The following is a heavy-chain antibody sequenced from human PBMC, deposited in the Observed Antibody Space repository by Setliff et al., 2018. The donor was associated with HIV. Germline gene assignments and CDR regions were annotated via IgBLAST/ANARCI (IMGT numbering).Heavy chain of an antibody. D-gene: IGHD1-26*01. CDR2: VNHSGTT. J-gene: IGHJ4*02. V-gene: IGHV4-34*01. CDR3: ARGAASGSYFY. Sequence: SETLSLTCAVYGTSFSDYYWTWIRQPPGKGLEWIGEVNHSGTTNYNTSLKSRVTISVDKSKNQFSLKLSAVTAADTAVYYCARGAASGSYFYWGQGTLVTVSS. CDR1: GTSFSDYY.